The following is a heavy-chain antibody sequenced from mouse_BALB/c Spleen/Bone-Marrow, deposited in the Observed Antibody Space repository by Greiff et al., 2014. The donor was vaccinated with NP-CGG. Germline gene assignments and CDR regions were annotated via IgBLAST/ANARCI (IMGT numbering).Heavy chain of an antibody. CDR3: ARLRQLGLRTIDY. D-gene: IGHD3-2*01. CDR2: IHPGSGGT. CDR1: GYTFIDYE. V-gene: IGHV1-15*01. Sequence: QVHVKQSGAELVRPGASVKLSCMALGYTFIDYEIHWVKQTPVHGLEWIGAIHPGSGGTAYNQKFKGKATLTADKYSSTVYMEPSSLTSEDSVVYYCARLRQLGLRTIDYWGQGTTLTVSS. J-gene: IGHJ2*01.